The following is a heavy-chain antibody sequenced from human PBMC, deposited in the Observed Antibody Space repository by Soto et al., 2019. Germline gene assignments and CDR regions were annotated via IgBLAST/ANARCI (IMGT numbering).Heavy chain of an antibody. D-gene: IGHD6-6*01. CDR1: GGPFSGYY. CDR3: ARTSRFDY. J-gene: IGHJ4*02. Sequence: QVQLQQWGAGLLKPSETLSLTCAVYGGPFSGYYWSWIRQPPGKGLEWIGEINHSGSTNYNPSLKSRVTISVDTSKNQFSLKLSSVTAADTAVYYCARTSRFDYWGQGTLVTVSS. V-gene: IGHV4-34*01. CDR2: INHSGST.